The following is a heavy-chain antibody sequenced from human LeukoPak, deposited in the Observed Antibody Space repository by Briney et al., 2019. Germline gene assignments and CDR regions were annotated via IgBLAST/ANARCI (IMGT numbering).Heavy chain of an antibody. Sequence: SETLSLTCAVYGGSFSGYYWSWICQPPGKGLEWIGEINHSGSTNYNPSLKSRVTISVDTSKNQFSLKLSSVTAADTAVYYCARLEYSYGFIDYWGQGTLVTVSS. D-gene: IGHD5-18*01. CDR1: GGSFSGYY. J-gene: IGHJ4*02. CDR3: ARLEYSYGFIDY. CDR2: INHSGST. V-gene: IGHV4-34*01.